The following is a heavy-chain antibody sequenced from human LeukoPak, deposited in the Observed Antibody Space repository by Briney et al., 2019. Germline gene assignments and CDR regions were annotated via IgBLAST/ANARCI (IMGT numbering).Heavy chain of an antibody. J-gene: IGHJ4*02. CDR1: GSTFNRNA. V-gene: IGHV3-23*01. CDR2: IGGSGDKT. CDR3: VRRGDASSGWGGHDF. Sequence: GWSLRLSCAASGSTFNRNAISWVRQAPGKGLEWVSTIGGSGDKTFYADSVKGRFTISRDNSKNMVHLQMNSLTGEDTALYYCVRRGDASSGWGGHDFWGQGALVTVSS. D-gene: IGHD6-19*01.